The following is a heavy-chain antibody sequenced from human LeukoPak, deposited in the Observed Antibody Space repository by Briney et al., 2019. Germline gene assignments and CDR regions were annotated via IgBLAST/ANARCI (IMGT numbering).Heavy chain of an antibody. J-gene: IGHJ4*02. Sequence: GGSLRLSCAVSGLRFGSFWMSWVRQAPGKGLEWVANIKQDGSEKYYVDSVKGRFTISRDNAKNSLYLQMNSLRAEDTAVYYCARQRGSGSYSDYWGQGTLVTVSS. V-gene: IGHV3-7*01. D-gene: IGHD3-10*01. CDR3: ARQRGSGSYSDY. CDR1: GLRFGSFW. CDR2: IKQDGSEK.